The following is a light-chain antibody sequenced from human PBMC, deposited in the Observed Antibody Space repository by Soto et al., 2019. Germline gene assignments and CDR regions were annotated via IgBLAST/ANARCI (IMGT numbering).Light chain of an antibody. V-gene: IGKV3-20*01. CDR2: GAS. J-gene: IGKJ2*01. CDR1: QVIGSRY. Sequence: EIVMTQSPGTLSLSPGERATISCRASQVIGSRYLAWYHQKSGQAPRLLIYGASSVATGIPDRFSGSGSGTDFTLTISRLEPEDLGVYYCQQCGSSIPHTFGQGTKVEIK. CDR3: QQCGSSIPHT.